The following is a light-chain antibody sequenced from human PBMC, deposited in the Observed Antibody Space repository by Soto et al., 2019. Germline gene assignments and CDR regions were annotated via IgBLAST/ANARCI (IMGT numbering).Light chain of an antibody. Sequence: EIVLTQSPATLSVSPGERATLSCRASQSVSGHLDWYQQKPGQAPRLLIYDASTRATGIPARFSGSGSGAEFTLTISSLQSEDFAVYYCQQYNDWLYTFGQGTKLEIK. CDR1: QSVSGH. CDR2: DAS. J-gene: IGKJ2*01. CDR3: QQYNDWLYT. V-gene: IGKV3-15*01.